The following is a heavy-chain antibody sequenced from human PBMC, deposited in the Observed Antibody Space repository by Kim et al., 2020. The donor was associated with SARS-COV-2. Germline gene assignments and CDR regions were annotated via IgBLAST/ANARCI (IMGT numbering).Heavy chain of an antibody. D-gene: IGHD6-19*01. J-gene: IGHJ3*02. Sequence: GGSLRLSCAASGFTFGDYAMHWVRQAPGKGLEWVSGISWNSGSIGYADSVKGRFTISRDNAKNSLYLQMNSLRAEDTALYYCAKGRGSGWYFGAFDIWGQGTMVTVSS. CDR2: ISWNSGSI. V-gene: IGHV3-9*01. CDR3: AKGRGSGWYFGAFDI. CDR1: GFTFGDYA.